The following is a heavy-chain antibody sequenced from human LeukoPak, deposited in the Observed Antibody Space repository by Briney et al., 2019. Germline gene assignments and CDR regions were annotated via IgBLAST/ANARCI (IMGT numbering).Heavy chain of an antibody. CDR1: GFTFSSYA. D-gene: IGHD6-13*01. Sequence: GGSLRLSCVASGFTFSSYAMSWVREAPARGLEWVSSLRGNGDTFYADSVKGRFILSRDESRNTAYLQLNKLRVEDTAVYYCAKASWVSTADAVLWGQGTAVTVSS. V-gene: IGHV3-23*01. J-gene: IGHJ4*02. CDR2: LRGNGDT. CDR3: AKASWVSTADAVL.